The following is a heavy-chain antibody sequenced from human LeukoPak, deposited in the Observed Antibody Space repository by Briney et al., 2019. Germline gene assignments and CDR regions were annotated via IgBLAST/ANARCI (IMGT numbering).Heavy chain of an antibody. V-gene: IGHV4-39*01. D-gene: IGHD3-22*01. Sequence: SETLSLTCTVSGGSISSSSYYWGWIRQPPGKGLEWIGSIYYSGSTYYNPSLKSRVTISVDTSKNLFSLKLSSVTAADTAVYYCARLIGTIQWGYYYDSSGSLDYWGQGTLVTVSS. CDR2: IYYSGST. CDR1: GGSISSSSYY. CDR3: ARLIGTIQWGYYYDSSGSLDY. J-gene: IGHJ4*02.